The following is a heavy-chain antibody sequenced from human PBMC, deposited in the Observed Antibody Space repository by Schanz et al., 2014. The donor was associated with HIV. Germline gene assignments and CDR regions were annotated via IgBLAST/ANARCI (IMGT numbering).Heavy chain of an antibody. D-gene: IGHD3-16*01. J-gene: IGHJ6*02. CDR1: GFTFRSYG. CDR2: IWYDGRNK. Sequence: VQLLESGGGLVQPGGSLRLSCAASGFTFRSYGMHWVRQAPGKGLEWVAVIWYDGRNKHYADSVKGRFTISRDNSKNTLFLQMNSLRGEDTAVYYCARVANWDYYGMDVWGRGTTVTVSS. CDR3: ARVANWDYYGMDV. V-gene: IGHV3-33*08.